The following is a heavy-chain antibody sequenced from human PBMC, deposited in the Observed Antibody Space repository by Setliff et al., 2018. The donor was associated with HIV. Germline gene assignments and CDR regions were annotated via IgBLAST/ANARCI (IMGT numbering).Heavy chain of an antibody. J-gene: IGHJ4*02. CDR1: GFTFDDFA. CDR3: AKDHGLVPLGEFDY. V-gene: IGHV3-9*01. CDR2: ISWNSGST. Sequence: GGSLRLSCAASGFTFDDFAMHWVRLAPGKGLEWVSGISWNSGSTGYADSVRGRFTISRDNAKNSLYLQMNSLRAEDTALYYCAKDHGLVPLGEFDYWGQGTLVTVSS. D-gene: IGHD3-16*01.